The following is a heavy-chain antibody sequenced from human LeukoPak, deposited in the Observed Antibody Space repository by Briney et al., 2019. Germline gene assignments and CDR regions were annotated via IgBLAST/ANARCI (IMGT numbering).Heavy chain of an antibody. CDR3: ARALRFLVGDYHYMDV. Sequence: ASVKVSCKASGYTFTSYDINWVRQATGQGLEWMGWMNPNSGNTGYAQKFQGRVTMTRNTSISTAYMELSSLRSEDTAVYYCARALRFLVGDYHYMDVWGKGTTVTVSS. CDR1: GYTFTSYD. J-gene: IGHJ6*03. CDR2: MNPNSGNT. D-gene: IGHD3-3*01. V-gene: IGHV1-8*01.